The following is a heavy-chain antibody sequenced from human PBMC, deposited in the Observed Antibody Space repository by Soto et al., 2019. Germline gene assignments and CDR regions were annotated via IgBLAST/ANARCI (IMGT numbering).Heavy chain of an antibody. J-gene: IGHJ5*02. V-gene: IGHV1-69*13. CDR2: IIPIFGTA. Sequence: ASVKVSCKASGYTFTSYAISWVRQAPGQGLEWMGGIIPIFGTANYAQKFQGRVTITADESTSTAYMELSSLRSEDTAVYYCARDGIAAAGTSWFDPWGQGTLVTVSS. CDR1: GYTFTSYA. CDR3: ARDGIAAAGTSWFDP. D-gene: IGHD6-13*01.